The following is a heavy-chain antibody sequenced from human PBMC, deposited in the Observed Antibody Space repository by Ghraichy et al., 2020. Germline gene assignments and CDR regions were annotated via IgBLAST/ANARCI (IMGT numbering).Heavy chain of an antibody. Sequence: SGPTLVEPTQTLTLTCTFSGFSLSTSGVGVGWIRQPPGKALEWLALIYLDDDKRYSPSLKSRLTITKDTSKNQVVLTMTNMDPVDTATYYCAHTSYDILTGYYWENWFDPWGQGTLVTVSS. CDR1: GFSLSTSGVG. CDR3: AHTSYDILTGYYWENWFDP. CDR2: IYLDDDK. V-gene: IGHV2-5*02. D-gene: IGHD3-9*01. J-gene: IGHJ5*02.